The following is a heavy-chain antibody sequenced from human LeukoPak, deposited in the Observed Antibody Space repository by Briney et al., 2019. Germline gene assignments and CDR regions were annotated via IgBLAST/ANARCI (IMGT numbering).Heavy chain of an antibody. J-gene: IGHJ3*02. D-gene: IGHD1-26*01. CDR2: VHYTRSYSGTT. CDR3: ARRRQQYWEAFDI. CDR1: SGSIGSDALY. V-gene: IGHV4-39*07. Sequence: SETLSLTCTVSSGSIGSDALYWGWIRQSPGKGLEWIGSVHYTRSYSGTTYYNPSLGSRVTVSIDTSKNQFSLNLSSVTAADTAVYYCARRRQQYWEAFDIWGQGTKITVSS.